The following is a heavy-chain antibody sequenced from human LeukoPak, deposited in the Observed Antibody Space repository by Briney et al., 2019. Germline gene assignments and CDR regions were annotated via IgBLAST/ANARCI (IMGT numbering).Heavy chain of an antibody. CDR1: GGSISSSSYY. CDR3: ARDDFGVGPFDY. CDR2: IYYSGST. Sequence: SETLSLTCTVSGGSISSSSYYWGWIRQPPGKGLEWMWSIYYSGSTYYNPSLKSRVTISVDTSKNQFSLKLSSVTAADTAVYYCARDDFGVGPFDYWGQGTLVTVSS. V-gene: IGHV4-39*07. J-gene: IGHJ4*02. D-gene: IGHD3-3*01.